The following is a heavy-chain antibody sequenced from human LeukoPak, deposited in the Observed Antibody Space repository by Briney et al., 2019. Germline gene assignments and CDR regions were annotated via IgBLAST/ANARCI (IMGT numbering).Heavy chain of an antibody. J-gene: IGHJ5*02. CDR3: ARGGNKWELDNWFDP. CDR1: GGSISSTNW. D-gene: IGHD1-26*01. CDR2: ISLSGVT. V-gene: IGHV4-4*02. Sequence: SETLSLTCGVSGGSISSTNWWRWVRQPPGQGLEWIGEISLSGVTNYNPSLKSRVTMSLDRSKNQFSLKLNSVTAADTAVYYCARGGNKWELDNWFDPWGQGTLVTVSS.